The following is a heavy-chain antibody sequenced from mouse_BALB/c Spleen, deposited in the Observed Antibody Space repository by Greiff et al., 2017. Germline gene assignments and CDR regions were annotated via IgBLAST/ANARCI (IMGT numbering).Heavy chain of an antibody. CDR3: ARDGGDVYFDY. CDR1: GFSLTSSG. V-gene: IGHV2-9*02. J-gene: IGHJ2*01. Sequence: VKLMESGPGLVAPSQSLSITCTVSGFSLTSSGVHWVRQPPGKGLEWLGVIWAGGSTNYNSALMSRMSISKDNSKSQVFLKLNSLQTDDTAMYYCARDGGDVYFDYWGQGTTLTVSS. CDR2: IWAGGST.